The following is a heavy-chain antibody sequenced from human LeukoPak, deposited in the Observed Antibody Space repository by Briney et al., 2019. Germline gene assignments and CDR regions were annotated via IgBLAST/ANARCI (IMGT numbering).Heavy chain of an antibody. J-gene: IGHJ4*02. CDR2: ISAYNGNT. CDR1: GYTFTSYG. CDR3: ARGDITYYDFWSGYLGL. V-gene: IGHV1-18*01. D-gene: IGHD3-3*01. Sequence: ASVKVSCKASGYTFTSYGISWVRQAPGQGLEWMGWISAYNGNTKYAQKLQGRVTMTTDTSTSTAYMELWSLRSDDTAIYYCARGDITYYDFWSGYLGLWGQGTLVTVSS.